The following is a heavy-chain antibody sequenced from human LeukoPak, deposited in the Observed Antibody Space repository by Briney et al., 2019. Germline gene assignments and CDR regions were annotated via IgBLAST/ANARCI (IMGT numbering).Heavy chain of an antibody. CDR1: GFTFSNAW. V-gene: IGHV3-15*01. J-gene: IGHJ6*02. CDR3: TTDGLVTTNGMDV. Sequence: GGSLRLSCAASGFTFSNAWMSRVRQAPGKGLEWVGRIKSKTDGGTTDYAAPVKGRFTISRDDSKNTLYLQMNSLKTEDTAVYYCTTDGLVTTNGMDVWGQGTTVTVSS. CDR2: IKSKTDGGTT. D-gene: IGHD4-17*01.